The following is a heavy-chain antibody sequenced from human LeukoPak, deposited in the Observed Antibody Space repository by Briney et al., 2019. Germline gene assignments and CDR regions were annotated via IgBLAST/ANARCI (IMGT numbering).Heavy chain of an antibody. Sequence: SQTLSLTCTVSGGSISSGGYYWSWIRQPPGKGLEWIGYIYHSGSTYYNPSLKSRVTISVDRSKNQFSLKLSSVTAADTAVYYCARVALTGDFDFWGQGTLVPVSS. CDR1: GGSISSGGYY. CDR3: ARVALTGDFDF. J-gene: IGHJ4*02. D-gene: IGHD7-27*01. CDR2: IYHSGST. V-gene: IGHV4-30-2*01.